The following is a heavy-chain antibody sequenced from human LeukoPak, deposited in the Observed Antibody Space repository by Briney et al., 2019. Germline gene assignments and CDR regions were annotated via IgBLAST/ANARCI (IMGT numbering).Heavy chain of an antibody. D-gene: IGHD3-16*01. CDR2: IYYSGST. CDR3: ARVGGRGDY. V-gene: IGHV4-59*01. CDR1: GGSISSYY. J-gene: IGHJ4*02. Sequence: SETLSLTCTVSGGSISSYYWSWIRQPPGKGLEWIGYIYYSGSTNYNPSLKSRVTISVDTSKNQFSLKLSSVTAADTAVYFCARVGGRGDYWGQGTLVTVSS.